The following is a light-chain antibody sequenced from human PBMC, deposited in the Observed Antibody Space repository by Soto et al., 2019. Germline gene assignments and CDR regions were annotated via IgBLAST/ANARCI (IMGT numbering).Light chain of an antibody. CDR2: SNN. V-gene: IGLV1-44*01. Sequence: QAVLTQPPSASGTPGQRVTISCSGSNSNIGRNTVNWYQQLPGTAPKVLIYSNNQRPSGVPDRFSGSKSGTSASLAISGLQSEDEADYYCAAWDASLNGWVFGGGTKVTVL. CDR3: AAWDASLNGWV. J-gene: IGLJ3*02. CDR1: NSNIGRNT.